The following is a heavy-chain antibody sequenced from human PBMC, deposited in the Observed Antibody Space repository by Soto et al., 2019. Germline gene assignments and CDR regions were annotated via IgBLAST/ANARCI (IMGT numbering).Heavy chain of an antibody. V-gene: IGHV3-11*01. CDR3: ARHRADLEY. J-gene: IGHJ4*02. Sequence: GGSLRLSCASSVFTFSDYYMSCIRQSPGKWLEWVSYISSSGSTIYYADSVKGRFTISRDNAKNSLYLQMNSLRAEDTAVYYCARHRADLEYWGQGTLVNVSS. CDR1: VFTFSDYY. CDR2: ISSSGSTI.